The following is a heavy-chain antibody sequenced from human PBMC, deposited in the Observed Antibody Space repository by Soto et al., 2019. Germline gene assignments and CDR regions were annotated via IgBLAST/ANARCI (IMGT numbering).Heavy chain of an antibody. CDR3: TKNYYFDS. CDR1: GFTFSNYA. V-gene: IGHV3-23*01. J-gene: IGHJ4*02. Sequence: VQLLESGGGLVQPGGSLRLSCAASGFTFSNYAMSWVRQAPGKALEWVSSINIVGGNTNYADSVRGRFTMSRDDSKNTVFLQMNSLRAEDTAIYYCTKNYYFDSWGQGTLITASS. CDR2: INIVGGNT.